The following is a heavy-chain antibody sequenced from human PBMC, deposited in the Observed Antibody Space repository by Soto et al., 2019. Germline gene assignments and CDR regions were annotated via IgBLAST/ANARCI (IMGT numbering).Heavy chain of an antibody. CDR1: GYTLTELS. CDR2: FDPEDGET. V-gene: IGHV1-24*01. CDR3: ATDREAHPPTYYYGMDV. J-gene: IGHJ6*02. D-gene: IGHD1-26*01. Sequence: ASVKVSCKVSGYTLTELSMHWVRQAPGKGLEWMGGFDPEDGETIYAQKFQGRVTMTEDTSTDTAYMELGSLRSEDTAVYYCATDREAHPPTYYYGMDVWGQGTTVTVSS.